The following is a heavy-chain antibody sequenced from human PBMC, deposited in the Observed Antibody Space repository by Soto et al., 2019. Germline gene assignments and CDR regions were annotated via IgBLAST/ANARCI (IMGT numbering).Heavy chain of an antibody. CDR3: ATGGFGAARTPYDAFDI. CDR1: GGSISSYY. Sequence: SETLSLTCTVSGGSISSYYCSWIRQPAWKGLEWIGRIYTSGSTNYNPSLKSRVTMSVDTSKNQFSLKLSSVTAADTAVYYCATGGFGAARTPYDAFDIWGQGTMVTVSS. CDR2: IYTSGST. V-gene: IGHV4-4*07. D-gene: IGHD6-6*01. J-gene: IGHJ3*02.